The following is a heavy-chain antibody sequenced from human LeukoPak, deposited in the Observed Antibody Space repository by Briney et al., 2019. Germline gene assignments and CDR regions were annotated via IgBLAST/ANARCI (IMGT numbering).Heavy chain of an antibody. CDR2: IRSKAYGGTT. CDR1: GFTFGDYA. V-gene: IGHV3-49*04. Sequence: PGGSLRLSCTASGFTFGDYAMSWVRQAPGKGLEWVGFIRSKAYGGTTEYAASVKGRFTISRDDSKSIAYLQMNSLKTEDTAVYYCTNGGAPDCSGTSCYRFYYYYGMDVWGQGTTVTVSS. D-gene: IGHD2-2*02. CDR3: TNGGAPDCSGTSCYRFYYYYGMDV. J-gene: IGHJ6*02.